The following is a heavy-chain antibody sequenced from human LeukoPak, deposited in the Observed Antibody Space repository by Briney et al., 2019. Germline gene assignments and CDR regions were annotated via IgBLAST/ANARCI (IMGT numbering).Heavy chain of an antibody. CDR1: GGSVSSDSYF. CDR3: ARFGYTSGWYWFDP. V-gene: IGHV4-61*01. J-gene: IGHJ5*02. D-gene: IGHD6-19*01. Sequence: PETLSLTCTVSGGSVSSDSYFWSWIRQPPGKGLEWIGYIYYSGSTTYNPSLNSRVTISVDTSKNQFSLRLSSVTAADTAVYYCARFGYTSGWYWFDPWGQGTLVIVSS. CDR2: IYYSGST.